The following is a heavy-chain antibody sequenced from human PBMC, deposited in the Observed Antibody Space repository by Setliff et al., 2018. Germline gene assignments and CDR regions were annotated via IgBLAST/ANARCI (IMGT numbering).Heavy chain of an antibody. D-gene: IGHD3-22*01. CDR1: GYSISSGYY. J-gene: IGHJ5*02. CDR2: IYHSGST. Sequence: LSLTCAVSGYSISSGYYWGWIRQPPGKGLEWVGNIYHSGSTYYNPSLKSRVTISVDTSKNQFSLKLTSVTAADTAVYYCARVAGSGYLDRCFDPWGQGTLVTVSS. V-gene: IGHV4-38-2*01. CDR3: ARVAGSGYLDRCFDP.